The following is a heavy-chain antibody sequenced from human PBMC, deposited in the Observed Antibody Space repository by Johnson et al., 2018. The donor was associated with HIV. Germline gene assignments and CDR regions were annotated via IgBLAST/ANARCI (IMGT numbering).Heavy chain of an antibody. V-gene: IGHV3-30*18. CDR2: IAYDGGNK. D-gene: IGHD3-3*01. Sequence: QLVESGGGLVKPGGSLRLSCAASGFKFSDYHMSWIRQAPGKGLEGVAIIAYDGGNKLYADSVKGRFNISSDNSKNTLYLQMNSLRVADTAVYYCAKGDFGGFKNPLDMWGQGTMVTVSS. J-gene: IGHJ3*02. CDR1: GFKFSDYH. CDR3: AKGDFGGFKNPLDM.